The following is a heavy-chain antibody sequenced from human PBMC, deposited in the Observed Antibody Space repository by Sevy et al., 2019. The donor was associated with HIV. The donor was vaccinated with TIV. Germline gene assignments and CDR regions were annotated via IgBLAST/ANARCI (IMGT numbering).Heavy chain of an antibody. CDR1: GGSISSYY. CDR3: AGQGDFWSGYYLNAFDI. V-gene: IGHV4-59*08. CDR2: ISYSGTT. D-gene: IGHD3-3*01. Sequence: SETLSLTCTVSGGSISSYYWSWIRQPPGKGLEWIGYISYSGTTNYNPSLKSRVTISVDTSKNQFSLKLSSVTAADTAVYYCAGQGDFWSGYYLNAFDIWGQGTMVTVSS. J-gene: IGHJ3*02.